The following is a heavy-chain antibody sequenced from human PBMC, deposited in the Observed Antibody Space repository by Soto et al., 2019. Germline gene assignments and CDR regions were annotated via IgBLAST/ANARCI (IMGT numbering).Heavy chain of an antibody. J-gene: IGHJ4*02. V-gene: IGHV1-46*01. CDR3: ATVDCSGGSCYSVPFDY. CDR1: GYTFTSYY. D-gene: IGHD2-15*01. CDR2: INPSGGST. Sequence: ASVKVSCKASGYTFTSYYMHWVRQAPGQGLEWMGIINPSGGSTSYAQKFQGRVTMTKDTSTNTVYMELSSLRSEDTAVYYCATVDCSGGSCYSVPFDYWGQGTLVTVSS.